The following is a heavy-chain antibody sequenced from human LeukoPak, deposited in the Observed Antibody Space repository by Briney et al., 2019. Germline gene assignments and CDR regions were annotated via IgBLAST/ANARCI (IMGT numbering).Heavy chain of an antibody. CDR2: IDPNSGGN. D-gene: IGHD3/OR15-3a*01. Sequence: ASVTVSFQATGYTFTGKFIHWVGQAPCRGLDWMGWIDPNSGGNDYAQKFQGRVTMTRDTSIATAYVDLSRLISDDTAVYYCARDREGLAYFDFWGQGTLVTVSS. CDR1: GYTFTGKF. V-gene: IGHV1-2*02. CDR3: ARDREGLAYFDF. J-gene: IGHJ4*02.